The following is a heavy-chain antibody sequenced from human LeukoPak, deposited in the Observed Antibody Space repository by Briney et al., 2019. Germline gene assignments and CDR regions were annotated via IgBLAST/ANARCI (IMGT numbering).Heavy chain of an antibody. D-gene: IGHD4-11*01. CDR1: GFTLSSYG. Sequence: PGGSLRLSCAASGFTLSSYGMHWVRQAPGKGLEWVAFIRYDGSNKYYADSVKGRFTISRDNSKNTLYLQMNSLRAEDTAVYYCAKAGDYSNHSAFDIWGQGTMVTVSS. J-gene: IGHJ3*02. V-gene: IGHV3-30*02. CDR3: AKAGDYSNHSAFDI. CDR2: IRYDGSNK.